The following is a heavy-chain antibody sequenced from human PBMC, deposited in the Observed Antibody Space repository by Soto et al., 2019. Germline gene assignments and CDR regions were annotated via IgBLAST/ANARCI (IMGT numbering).Heavy chain of an antibody. CDR2: SIPIFGTA. J-gene: IGHJ4*02. Sequence: SVKVSCKASGGTFSNSVISWVRQAPGQGLEWMGGSIPIFGTANYAQKFQGRVTIIADESTSTAYMELTSLRSKDTAVYYCARAPILVGVTPYENYFDSWGQGTLVTVSS. D-gene: IGHD3-3*01. CDR1: GGTFSNSV. CDR3: ARAPILVGVTPYENYFDS. V-gene: IGHV1-69*13.